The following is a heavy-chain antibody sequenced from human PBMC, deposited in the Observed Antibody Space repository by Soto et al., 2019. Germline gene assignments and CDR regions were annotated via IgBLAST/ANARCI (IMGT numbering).Heavy chain of an antibody. Sequence: GGSLRLSCAASGFTFSSYGMHWVRQAPGKGLEWVAVISYDGSNKYYADSVKGRFTISRDNSKNTLYLQMNSLRAEDTAVYYCAKDGPPQGWELRVYYFDYWGQGTLVTVSS. CDR2: ISYDGSNK. D-gene: IGHD1-26*01. V-gene: IGHV3-30*18. CDR1: GFTFSSYG. J-gene: IGHJ4*02. CDR3: AKDGPPQGWELRVYYFDY.